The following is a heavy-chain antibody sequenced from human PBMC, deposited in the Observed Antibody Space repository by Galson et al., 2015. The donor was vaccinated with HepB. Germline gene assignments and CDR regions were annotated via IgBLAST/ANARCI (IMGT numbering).Heavy chain of an antibody. V-gene: IGHV1-2*06. CDR2: INPNSGVT. CDR3: ARDGGRVFTSGTSYYYYMDV. J-gene: IGHJ6*03. CDR1: GYTFTAYY. Sequence: SVKVSCKASGYTFTAYYMHWVRQAPGQGLEWMGRINPNSGVTKYAQNFQGRITMTRDTSISTTYMELSRLRSDDTAVYYCARDGGRVFTSGTSYYYYMDVGGKGTTVTVSS. D-gene: IGHD2-15*01.